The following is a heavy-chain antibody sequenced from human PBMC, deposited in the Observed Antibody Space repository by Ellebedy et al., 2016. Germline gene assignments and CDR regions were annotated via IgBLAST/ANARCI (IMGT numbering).Heavy chain of an antibody. D-gene: IGHD1-14*01. J-gene: IGHJ4*02. Sequence: SETLSLTCTVSGASISSYYWSWIRQPPGRGLEWIGYVHYGESTNDNPSLKSRVTISGDTSKNQFSLKLSSVTAADTAVYYCARGYNPSGYFDYWGQGTLVTVSS. V-gene: IGHV4-59*12. CDR3: ARGYNPSGYFDY. CDR1: GASISSYY. CDR2: VHYGEST.